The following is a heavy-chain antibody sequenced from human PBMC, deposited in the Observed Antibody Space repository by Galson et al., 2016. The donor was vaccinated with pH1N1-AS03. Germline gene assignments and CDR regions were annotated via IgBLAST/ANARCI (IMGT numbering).Heavy chain of an antibody. CDR1: GFIFGTFS. Sequence: SLRLSCAASGFIFGTFSMNWVRQAPGKGLEWISSISAASNHIYYADSVKGRFTISRDNAKNSLYLQMDSLRAEDTGVYYCVSKIAMAGTDYWGQGALVLVSA. V-gene: IGHV3-21*01. CDR2: ISAASNHI. D-gene: IGHD6-19*01. CDR3: VSKIAMAGTDY. J-gene: IGHJ4*02.